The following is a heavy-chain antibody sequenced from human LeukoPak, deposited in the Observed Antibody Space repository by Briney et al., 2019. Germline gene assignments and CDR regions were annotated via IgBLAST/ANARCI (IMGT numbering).Heavy chain of an antibody. CDR2: ISAYNGNT. V-gene: IGHV1-18*01. D-gene: IGHD5-18*01. CDR1: GYTFTRYG. J-gene: IGHJ4*02. Sequence: SVKVSCKASGYTFTRYGITWVRQAPGQGLEWMGWISAYNGNTNYAQKFQGRLTVTTDTSTNTAYMELRSLRPDDTAVYYCVVTAMRGDWGQGTLVTVSS. CDR3: VVTAMRGD.